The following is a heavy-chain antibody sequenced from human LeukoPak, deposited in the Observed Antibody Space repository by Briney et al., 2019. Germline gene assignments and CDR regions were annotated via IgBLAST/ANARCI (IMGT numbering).Heavy chain of an antibody. D-gene: IGHD3-22*01. V-gene: IGHV3-23*01. CDR3: ARLPTFYYDSSHYHYDY. Sequence: GGSLRLSCAASGFTFQNYAMRWVRQAPGKGLEWASGISGSGPSTDYADSVKGRFTISRDKAKNTLYLQMNSLRAEDTAVYYCARLPTFYYDSSHYHYDYWGQGTLVTVSS. J-gene: IGHJ4*02. CDR1: GFTFQNYA. CDR2: ISGSGPST.